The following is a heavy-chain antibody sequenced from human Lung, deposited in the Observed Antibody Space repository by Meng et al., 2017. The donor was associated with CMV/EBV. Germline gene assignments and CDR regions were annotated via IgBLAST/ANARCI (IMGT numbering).Heavy chain of an antibody. CDR1: GFMFSYYS. Sequence: GESLKISCAASGFMFSYYSMDWVRQAPGKGLEWVSTISTGGAYIYYADSVKGRLTISRDNSQNSLYLQMNSLRAEDTAVCYCARAVIPRSSVYFVIISFYAFDVWGHGTPVTVSS. V-gene: IGHV3-21*01. CDR2: ISTGGAYI. CDR3: ARAVIPRSSVYFVIISFYAFDV. J-gene: IGHJ6*02. D-gene: IGHD5/OR15-5a*01.